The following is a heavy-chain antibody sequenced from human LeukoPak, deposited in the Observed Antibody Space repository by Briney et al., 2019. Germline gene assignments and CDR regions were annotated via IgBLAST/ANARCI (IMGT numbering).Heavy chain of an antibody. CDR2: IRYDGSNK. CDR3: AKDSGSGWYPEYFQH. V-gene: IGHV3-30*02. J-gene: IGHJ1*01. Sequence: GGSLRLSCAASGFTFSSYGMHWVRQAPGKGLEWLAFIRYDGSNKYYADSVKGRFTISRDNSKNTLYLQMNSLRAEDTAVYYCAKDSGSGWYPEYFQHWGQGTLVTVSS. CDR1: GFTFSSYG. D-gene: IGHD6-19*01.